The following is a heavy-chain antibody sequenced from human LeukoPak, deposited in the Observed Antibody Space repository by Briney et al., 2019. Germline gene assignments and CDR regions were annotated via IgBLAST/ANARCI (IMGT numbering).Heavy chain of an antibody. CDR1: GYTFTGYY. J-gene: IGHJ3*02. CDR3: ARVLRGYPAGNAFDI. V-gene: IGHV1-2*02. D-gene: IGHD5-18*01. Sequence: GPSGKVSCKASGYTFTGYYMHWVRQAPGQGLEWMGWINPNSGGTNYAQKFQGRVTMTRDTSISTAYMELSRLRSDDTAVYYCARVLRGYPAGNAFDIWGQGTMVTVSS. CDR2: INPNSGGT.